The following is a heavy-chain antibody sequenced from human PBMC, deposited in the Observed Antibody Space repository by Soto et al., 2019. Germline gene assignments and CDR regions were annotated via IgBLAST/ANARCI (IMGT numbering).Heavy chain of an antibody. Sequence: QVQLQESGPGLVKPSQTLSLTCTVSGGSISSGGYYWSWIRQHPGKGLEWIGYIYYSGSTYYNPSLKSRVTIPVDTSKTQFSLKLSSVTAADTAVYYCARRYYYDSSGRRGGTFDYWGQGTLVTVSS. D-gene: IGHD3-22*01. J-gene: IGHJ4*02. V-gene: IGHV4-31*03. CDR1: GGSISSGGYY. CDR2: IYYSGST. CDR3: ARRYYYDSSGRRGGTFDY.